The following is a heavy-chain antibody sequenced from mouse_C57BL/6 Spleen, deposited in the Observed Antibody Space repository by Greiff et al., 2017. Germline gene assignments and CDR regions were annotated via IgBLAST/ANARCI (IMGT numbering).Heavy chain of an antibody. J-gene: IGHJ4*01. Sequence: EVQLVESEGGLVQPGSSMKLSCTASGFTFSDYYMAWVRQVPEKGLEWVANINYDGSSTYYLDPLKGRFIISRDNAKNILYLQMSSLKSEDTATYYCAREGDSNYYAMDYWGQGTSVTVSS. CDR3: AREGDSNYYAMDY. D-gene: IGHD2-5*01. CDR2: INYDGSST. CDR1: GFTFSDYY. V-gene: IGHV5-16*01.